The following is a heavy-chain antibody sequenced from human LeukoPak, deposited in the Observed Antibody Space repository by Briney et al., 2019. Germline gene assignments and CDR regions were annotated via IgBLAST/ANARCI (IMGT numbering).Heavy chain of an antibody. J-gene: IGHJ5*01. CDR2: IYYSGNT. D-gene: IGHD2-21*02. CDR1: GGSISSSY. V-gene: IGHV4-59*01. CDR3: ARLVVVTHTGRNWFDS. Sequence: SETLSLTCTVSGGSISSSYWSWIRQPPGKGLEYIGYIYYSGNTNYDPSLKSRVTLSMDRSNNQFFLKMSSATAADTAVYYCARLVVVTHTGRNWFDSWGQGTLVTVSS.